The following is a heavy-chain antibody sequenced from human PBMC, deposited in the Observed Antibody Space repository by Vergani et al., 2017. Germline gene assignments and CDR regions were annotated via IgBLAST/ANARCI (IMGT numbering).Heavy chain of an antibody. V-gene: IGHV4-61*02. CDR3: ARDLRGYSYGLEVQH. Sequence: QVQLQESGPGLVKPSQTLSLTCTVSGGPISSGRYYWNWIRQPAGKGLEWIGRLYTSGSPNYNPSLKSRVSISVDTSKNQFSLKLRSVTAADTAVYYCARDLRGYSYGLEVQHWGQGTLVTVSS. D-gene: IGHD5-12*01. CDR1: GGPISSGRYY. J-gene: IGHJ1*01. CDR2: LYTSGSP.